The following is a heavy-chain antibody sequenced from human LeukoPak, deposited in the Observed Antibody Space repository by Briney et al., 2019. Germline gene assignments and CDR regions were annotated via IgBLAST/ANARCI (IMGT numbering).Heavy chain of an antibody. V-gene: IGHV4-59*01. CDR1: GGSISSYY. CDR2: VYYSGST. CDR3: ARGHPWQHLPESAFDY. J-gene: IGHJ4*02. Sequence: SETLSLTCTVSGGSISSYYWSWIRQPPGKGLEWIGYVYYSGSTNYKSSLKSRVSISVDTSKNQYSLKLSSVTAADTAVYYCARGHPWQHLPESAFDYWGQGTLVTVSS.